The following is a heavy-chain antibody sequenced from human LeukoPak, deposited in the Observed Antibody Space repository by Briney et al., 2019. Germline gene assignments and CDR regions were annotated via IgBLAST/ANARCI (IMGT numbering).Heavy chain of an antibody. D-gene: IGHD6-13*01. J-gene: IGHJ6*02. CDR2: IDSSSSYI. CDR3: ARGGSLDV. CDR1: GFTFSIYS. V-gene: IGHV3-21*01. Sequence: GGSLRLSCAASGFTFSIYSMNWVRQAPGKGLEWVSAIDSSSSYIYYADSVKGRFTISRDNAKNSLYLQMNSLRAEDTAVYYCARGGSLDVWGQGTTVTVSS.